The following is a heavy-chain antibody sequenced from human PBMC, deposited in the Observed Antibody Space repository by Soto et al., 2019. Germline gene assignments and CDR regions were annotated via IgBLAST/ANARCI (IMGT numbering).Heavy chain of an antibody. J-gene: IGHJ5*02. V-gene: IGHV6-1*01. D-gene: IGHD3-10*01. CDR3: AREGVGGYGSGSYYNWFDP. CDR1: GDSVSSNSAA. CDR2: TYYRSKWYN. Sequence: SQTLSLTCAISGDSVSSNSAAWNWIRQSPSRGFEWLGRTYYRSKWYNDYAVSVKSRITINPDTSKNQFSLQLNSVTPEDTAVYYCAREGVGGYGSGSYYNWFDPWGQGTLVTVSS.